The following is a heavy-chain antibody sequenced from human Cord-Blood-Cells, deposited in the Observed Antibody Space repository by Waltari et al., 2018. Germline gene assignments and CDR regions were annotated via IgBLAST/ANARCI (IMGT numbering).Heavy chain of an antibody. Sequence: QVQLQQWGAGLLKPSETLSLTCAVYGGSFSGYYWCWLRQPPGKGLEWIGEINHSGSTNYNPSLKSRVTISVDTSKNQFSLKLSSVTAADTAVYYCARGWGIAAAGTGDYWGQGTLVTVSS. CDR3: ARGWGIAAAGTGDY. J-gene: IGHJ4*02. CDR2: INHSGST. V-gene: IGHV4-34*01. D-gene: IGHD6-13*01. CDR1: GGSFSGYY.